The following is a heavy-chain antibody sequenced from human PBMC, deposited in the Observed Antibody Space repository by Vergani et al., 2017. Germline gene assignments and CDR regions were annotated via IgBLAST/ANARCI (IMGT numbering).Heavy chain of an antibody. CDR2: INHSGST. CDR3: ARGVRQPTYNWFDP. J-gene: IGHJ5*02. V-gene: IGHV4-34*01. D-gene: IGHD2-2*01. CDR1: VGSFSGYY. Sequence: QVQLQQWGAGLLKPSETLSLTCAVYVGSFSGYYWSWIRQPPGKGLEWIGEINHSGSTNYNPSLKSRVTISVDTSKNQFSLKLSSVTAADTAVYYCARGVRQPTYNWFDPWGQGTLVTVSS.